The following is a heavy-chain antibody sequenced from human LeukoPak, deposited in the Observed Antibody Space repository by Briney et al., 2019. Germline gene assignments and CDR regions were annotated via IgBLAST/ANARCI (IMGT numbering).Heavy chain of an antibody. CDR1: GYTFTGYY. V-gene: IGHV1-2*04. CDR2: INPNSGGT. D-gene: IGHD6-13*01. J-gene: IGHJ4*02. Sequence: ASVKVSCKASGYTFTGYYMHWVRQAPGQGPEWMGWINPNSGGTNYAQKFQGWVTMTRDTSSSTAYMELSRLRSEDTAVYYCARTIAAAATHFDYWGQGTLVTVSS. CDR3: ARTIAAAATHFDY.